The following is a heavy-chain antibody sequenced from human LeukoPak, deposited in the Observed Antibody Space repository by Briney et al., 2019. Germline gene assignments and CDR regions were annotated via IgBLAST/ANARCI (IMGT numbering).Heavy chain of an antibody. CDR2: ISSSSSYI. V-gene: IGHV3-21*01. J-gene: IGHJ5*02. Sequence: GGSLRLSCAASGFTFSSYSMNWVRQAPGKGLEWVSSISSSSSYIYYADSVKGRFTISRDNSKNTLYLQMNNLRAEDTAVYYCARDRKPSSSWLQTLNWFDPWGQGTLVTVSS. CDR3: ARDRKPSSSWLQTLNWFDP. D-gene: IGHD6-13*01. CDR1: GFTFSSYS.